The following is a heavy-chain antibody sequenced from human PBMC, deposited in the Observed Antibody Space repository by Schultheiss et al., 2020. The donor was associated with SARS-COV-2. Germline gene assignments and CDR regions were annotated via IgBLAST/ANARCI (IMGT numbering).Heavy chain of an antibody. J-gene: IGHJ6*02. CDR1: GFTLSYYW. D-gene: IGHD3-10*01. Sequence: GGSLRLSCAASGFTLSYYWMGWVRQTPGKGLEWVGRIKSDIDGGTTHYAGPVKGRLTISRDDSENTLYLRMNSLKIEDTAVYYCATDRWVWSQSDPYYYGMDVWGQGTTVTVSS. CDR2: IKSDIDGGTT. V-gene: IGHV3-15*06. CDR3: ATDRWVWSQSDPYYYGMDV.